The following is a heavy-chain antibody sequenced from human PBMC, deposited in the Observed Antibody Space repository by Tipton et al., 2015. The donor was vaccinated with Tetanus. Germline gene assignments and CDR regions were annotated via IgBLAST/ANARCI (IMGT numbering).Heavy chain of an antibody. D-gene: IGHD3-9*01. CDR1: GFKFSDYE. Sequence: CAASGFKFSDYEMNWVRQAPGKGLEWDAYIGGSGRTIFYADSVKGRFTISRDNAKNSLFLQMNSLRAEDTAVYYCARDKTRYDVLTGYYPFDFWGQGTLVTVSS. CDR3: ARDKTRYDVLTGYYPFDF. J-gene: IGHJ4*02. V-gene: IGHV3-48*03. CDR2: IGGSGRTI.